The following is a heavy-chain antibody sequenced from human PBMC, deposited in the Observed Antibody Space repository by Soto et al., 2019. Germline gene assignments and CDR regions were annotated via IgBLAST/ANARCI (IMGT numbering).Heavy chain of an antibody. V-gene: IGHV3-21*06. J-gene: IGHJ4*01. D-gene: IGHD6-6*01. CDR3: GRECEQLISKFVY. Sequence: PGGSLRLSCAASGFTFTRYSMNWVRQAPGKGLEWVSSISSTTHYIYYADSMRGRFTISRDNAKNAVYLEMNSLRAEDTAVYYCGRECEQLISKFVYWGQGTLVTVSS. CDR2: ISSTTHYI. CDR1: GFTFTRYS.